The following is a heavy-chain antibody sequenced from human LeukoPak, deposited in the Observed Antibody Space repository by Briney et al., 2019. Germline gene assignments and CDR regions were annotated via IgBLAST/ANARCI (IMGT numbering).Heavy chain of an antibody. CDR3: ARGRYYGSGSKNWFDS. Sequence: ASVKVSCKTSGDTFSDYTVNWVRQDLGQGLEWMGRIIPILGIATYAQKFQDRVTITADRSTSTAYMELSSLRSEDTAVYYCARGRYYGSGSKNWFDSWGQGTPVTVSS. V-gene: IGHV1-69*02. CDR2: IIPILGIA. D-gene: IGHD3-10*01. CDR1: GDTFSDYT. J-gene: IGHJ5*01.